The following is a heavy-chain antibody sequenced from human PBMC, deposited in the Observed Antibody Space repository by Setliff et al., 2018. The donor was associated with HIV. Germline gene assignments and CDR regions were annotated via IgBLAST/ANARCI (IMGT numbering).Heavy chain of an antibody. CDR3: AKTSVGATGLYAFDI. J-gene: IGHJ3*02. CDR2: IYTTGST. Sequence: PSETLSLTCTVSGGSISSHYWSWIRQPPGKGLEWIGSIYTTGSTNYNPSLKSRVTISADTSNNQFSLRLTSMTAADTAVYYCAKTSVGATGLYAFDIWGQGTMVTVSS. V-gene: IGHV4-4*08. D-gene: IGHD1-26*01. CDR1: GGSISSHY.